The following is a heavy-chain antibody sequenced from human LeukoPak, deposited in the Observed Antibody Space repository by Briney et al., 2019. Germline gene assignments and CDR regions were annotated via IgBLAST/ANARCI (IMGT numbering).Heavy chain of an antibody. Sequence: GESLKISCQDSGYNFTNYWIGWVRQMPGKGLEWMGIIYPGDSLTRYSPSFQGQVTISVDKSISTAYLQWSSLKASDSAMYYCARRSGSYRCFDYWGQGTLVTVSS. CDR2: IYPGDSLT. J-gene: IGHJ4*02. CDR3: ARRSGSYRCFDY. CDR1: GYNFTNYW. D-gene: IGHD1-26*01. V-gene: IGHV5-51*01.